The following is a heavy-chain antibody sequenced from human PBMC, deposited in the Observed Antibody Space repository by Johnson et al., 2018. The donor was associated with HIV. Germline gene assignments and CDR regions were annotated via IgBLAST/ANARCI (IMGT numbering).Heavy chain of an antibody. J-gene: IGHJ3*02. CDR3: AAGIAVAGLRGNAFDI. V-gene: IGHV3-30*02. D-gene: IGHD6-19*01. Sequence: QVQLVESGGGVVQPGGSLRLSCAASGFTFNSYGMHWVRQAPGKGLEWVTFIRYDGSDKYYADSVKGRFTISRDNSKNSLYLQMNSLRAEDTAVYYCAAGIAVAGLRGNAFDIWGQGTMVTVSS. CDR2: IRYDGSDK. CDR1: GFTFNSYG.